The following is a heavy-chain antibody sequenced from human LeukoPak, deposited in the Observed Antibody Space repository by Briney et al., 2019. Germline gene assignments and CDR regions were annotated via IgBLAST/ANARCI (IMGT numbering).Heavy chain of an antibody. V-gene: IGHV1-69*13. D-gene: IGHD5-18*01. CDR3: ARASARYSYGYGGYYFGY. CDR1: GGTFSSYA. CDR2: ITPIFGTA. Sequence: ASVKVSCKASGGTFSSYAISWLRQAPGQGLEWMGGITPIFGTANYAQKFQGRVTITADESTSTAYMELSSLRSEDTAVYYCARASARYSYGYGGYYFGYWGQGTLVTVSS. J-gene: IGHJ4*02.